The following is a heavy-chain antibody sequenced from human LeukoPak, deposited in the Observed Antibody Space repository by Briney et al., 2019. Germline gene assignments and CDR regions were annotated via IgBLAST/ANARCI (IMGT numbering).Heavy chain of an antibody. CDR2: IKQDGSEK. CDR3: ARDQETGTTHYYYYGMDV. D-gene: IGHD1-7*01. Sequence: GGSLRLSCAASGFTFSSYWMSWVRQAPGKGLEWVANIKQDGSEKYYVDSVKGRFTISRDNSKNTLYLQMNSLRAEDTAVYYCARDQETGTTHYYYYGMDVWGQGTTVTVSS. CDR1: GFTFSSYW. V-gene: IGHV3-7*01. J-gene: IGHJ6*02.